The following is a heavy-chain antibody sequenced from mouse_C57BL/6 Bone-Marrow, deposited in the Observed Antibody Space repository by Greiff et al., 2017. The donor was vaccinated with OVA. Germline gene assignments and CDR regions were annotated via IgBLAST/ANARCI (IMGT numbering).Heavy chain of an antibody. J-gene: IGHJ4*01. D-gene: IGHD2-14*01. Sequence: VQLQQSGPELVKPGASVKISCKASGYTFTDYYMNWVKQSHGKSLEWIGDINPNNGGTSYNQKFKGKATLTVDKSSSTAYMELRSLTSEDSAVYYCARRSVRREYYYAMDYWGQGTSVTVSS. CDR2: INPNNGGT. CDR1: GYTFTDYY. CDR3: ARRSVRREYYYAMDY. V-gene: IGHV1-26*01.